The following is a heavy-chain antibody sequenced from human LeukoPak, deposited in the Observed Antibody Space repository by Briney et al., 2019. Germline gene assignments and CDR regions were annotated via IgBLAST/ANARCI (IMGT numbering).Heavy chain of an antibody. Sequence: PGGSLRLSCAASGFTFSGYWMNWVRQAPGEGLEWVANIKQDGSEKYCVDSVKGRFTISRDNPKNSLYLQMNSLRAEDTAVYYCARGQQLHNPFDLYYFDFWGQGTLVTVSS. D-gene: IGHD6-13*01. J-gene: IGHJ4*02. V-gene: IGHV3-7*01. CDR1: GFTFSGYW. CDR2: IKQDGSEK. CDR3: ARGQQLHNPFDLYYFDF.